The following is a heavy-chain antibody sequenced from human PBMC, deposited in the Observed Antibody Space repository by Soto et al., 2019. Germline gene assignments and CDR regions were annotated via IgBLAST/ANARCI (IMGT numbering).Heavy chain of an antibody. J-gene: IGHJ6*02. Sequence: SGPTLVNPTEALTLTCTFSGFSLTSPGMCVSWIRQSPGKALEWLALIERDDDDKYYSTSLKTRLTISKDTRKNQVVLTMANMEPADTATYYCARSIRGPRRFNGMDVWGQGATVTVSS. CDR2: IERDDDDK. CDR1: GFSLTSPGMC. D-gene: IGHD1-20*01. CDR3: ARSIRGPRRFNGMDV. V-gene: IGHV2-70*13.